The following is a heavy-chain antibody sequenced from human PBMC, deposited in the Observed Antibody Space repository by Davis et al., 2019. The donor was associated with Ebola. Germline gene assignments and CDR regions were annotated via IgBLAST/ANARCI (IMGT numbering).Heavy chain of an antibody. CDR1: GGSISSSNW. Sequence: MPSETLSLTCAVSGGSISSSNWWSWVRQPPGKGLEWIGEIYHSGSTNYNPSLKSRVTISVDKSKNQFSLKLSSVTAADTAVYYCARAERYSGWYGRYYYGMDVWGQGTTVTVSS. V-gene: IGHV4-4*02. J-gene: IGHJ6*02. D-gene: IGHD6-19*01. CDR2: IYHSGST. CDR3: ARAERYSGWYGRYYYGMDV.